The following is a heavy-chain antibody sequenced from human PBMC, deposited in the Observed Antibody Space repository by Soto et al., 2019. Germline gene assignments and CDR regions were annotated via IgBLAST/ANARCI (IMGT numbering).Heavy chain of an antibody. D-gene: IGHD2-15*01. Sequence: GRGLRLSWAASGFTFSSYAMSWVRQSPGKGLEWVSDISGSGDSTYYAESVKGRFTISRDNSKNTLSLQMNSLRAEDTAVYFCPNDWCNISTARCYGYNWFATWGKET. CDR1: GFTFSSYA. J-gene: IGHJ5*02. CDR3: PNDWCNISTARCYGYNWFAT. CDR2: ISGSGDST. V-gene: IGHV3-23*01.